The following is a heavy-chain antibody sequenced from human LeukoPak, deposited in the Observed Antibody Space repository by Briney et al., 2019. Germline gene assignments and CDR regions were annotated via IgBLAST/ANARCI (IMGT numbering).Heavy chain of an antibody. D-gene: IGHD3-3*01. J-gene: IGHJ6*02. CDR1: GITFSSYS. Sequence: GGSLRLSCGASGITFSSYSMNWVRQAPGKGLEWVSYISSSGSTKYYADSVKGRFTISRDNARNSLYLQMNSLRAEDTAVYYCAREPLDDFWSGYYYYYYYGMDVWGQGTTVTVSS. V-gene: IGHV3-48*01. CDR3: AREPLDDFWSGYYYYYYYGMDV. CDR2: ISSSGSTK.